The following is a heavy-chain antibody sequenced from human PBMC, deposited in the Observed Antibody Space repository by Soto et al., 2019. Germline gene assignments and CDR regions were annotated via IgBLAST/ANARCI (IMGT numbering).Heavy chain of an antibody. Sequence: ASVKVSCKASGYTFTGYYTHWVRQAPGQGLEWMGWINPNSGGTNYAQKFQGWVTMTRDTSISTAYMELSRLRSDDTAVYYCARGEDWAARQQLWFDPWGQGTLVTVSS. D-gene: IGHD6-6*01. CDR1: GYTFTGYY. J-gene: IGHJ5*02. CDR3: ARGEDWAARQQLWFDP. CDR2: INPNSGGT. V-gene: IGHV1-2*04.